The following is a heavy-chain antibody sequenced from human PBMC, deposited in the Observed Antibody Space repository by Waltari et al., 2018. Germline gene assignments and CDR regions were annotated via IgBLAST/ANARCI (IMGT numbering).Heavy chain of an antibody. CDR1: GFTFSSYG. V-gene: IGHV3-48*03. Sequence: EVQLVESGGGLVQPGGSLRLSCAASGFTFSSYGMNWVRQAPGKGLEWSSYLSGSDTTIYYADSVKGRFTISRDDAENSLYLQMNSLRAEDTALYYCARRFDSWGQGTRVTVSS. CDR3: ARRFDS. CDR2: LSGSDTTI. J-gene: IGHJ4*02.